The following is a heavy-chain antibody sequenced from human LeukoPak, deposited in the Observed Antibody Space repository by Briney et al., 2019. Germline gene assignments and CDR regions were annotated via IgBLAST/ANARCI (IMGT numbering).Heavy chain of an antibody. CDR1: GGSISSYY. Sequence: SETLSLTCTVSGGSISSYYWSWIRQPPGKGLEWIGYIYYSGSTDYNPSLKSRVTISVDTSKNQFSLKLSSVTAADTAVYYCARRYGYYYDSSGRPGAFDIWGQGTMVTVSS. CDR2: IYYSGST. D-gene: IGHD3-22*01. J-gene: IGHJ3*02. V-gene: IGHV4-59*08. CDR3: ARRYGYYYDSSGRPGAFDI.